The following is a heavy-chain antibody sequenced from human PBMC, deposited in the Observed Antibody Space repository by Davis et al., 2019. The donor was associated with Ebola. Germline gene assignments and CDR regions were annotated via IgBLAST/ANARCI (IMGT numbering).Heavy chain of an antibody. Sequence: SETLSLTCTVSGGSISSYYWSWIRQPPGKGLEWIGYIYYSGSTNYNPSLKIRVTISLDTSKNQFSLKLSSVTAADTAVYYCNGLHHYGRDVWSQGTTVTVSS. D-gene: IGHD5-24*01. J-gene: IGHJ6*02. CDR1: GGSISSYY. CDR3: NGLHHYGRDV. V-gene: IGHV4-59*01. CDR2: IYYSGST.